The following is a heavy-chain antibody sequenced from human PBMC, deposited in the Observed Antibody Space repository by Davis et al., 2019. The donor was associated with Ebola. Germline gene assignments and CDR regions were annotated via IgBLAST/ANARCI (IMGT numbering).Heavy chain of an antibody. D-gene: IGHD6-13*01. J-gene: IGHJ4*02. CDR2: IWYDGRNQ. CDR1: GFTLSGYG. CDR3: AREGTDSSSWSLLYYFDY. V-gene: IGHV3-33*01. Sequence: GESLKISCAASGFTLSGYGLHWVRQPPGKGLEWVAVIWYDGRNQYYADSVKGRFTISRDNSKNTLYLQMNSLRAEDTALYYCAREGTDSSSWSLLYYFDYWGQGTLVTVSS.